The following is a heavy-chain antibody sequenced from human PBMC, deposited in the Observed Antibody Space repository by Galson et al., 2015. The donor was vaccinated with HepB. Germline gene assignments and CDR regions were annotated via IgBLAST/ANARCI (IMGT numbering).Heavy chain of an antibody. D-gene: IGHD1-26*01. CDR2: IYSGGST. J-gene: IGHJ3*02. Sequence: SLRLSCAASGFTVSSNYMGWVRQAPGKGLEWVSVIYSGGSTYYADSVKGRFTISRDNSKNTLYLQMNSLRAEDTAVYYCARRSGSTYAFDIWGQGTMVTVSS. CDR1: GFTVSSNY. CDR3: ARRSGSTYAFDI. V-gene: IGHV3-66*04.